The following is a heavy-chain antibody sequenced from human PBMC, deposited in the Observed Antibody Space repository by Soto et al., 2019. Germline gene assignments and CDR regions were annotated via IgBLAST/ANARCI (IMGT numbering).Heavy chain of an antibody. CDR2: ISYDGSNK. V-gene: IGHV3-30-3*01. J-gene: IGHJ5*02. CDR3: ARASGHSWFDP. D-gene: IGHD3-3*01. Sequence: QVPLVESGGGVVQPGRSLRLSCAASGFTFSSYAMHWVRQAPGKGLEWVAVISYDGSNKYYADSVKGRFTISRDNSKNTLYLQMNSLRAEDTAVYYCARASGHSWFDPWGQGTLVTVSS. CDR1: GFTFSSYA.